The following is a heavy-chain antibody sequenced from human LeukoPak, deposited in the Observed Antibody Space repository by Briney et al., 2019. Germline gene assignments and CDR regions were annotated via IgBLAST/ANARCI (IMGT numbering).Heavy chain of an antibody. CDR2: IKQDGSEK. CDR3: ARDVDTPSGYYGMDV. Sequence: QPGGSLRLSCAASGFTFSSYWMSWVRQAPGKGLEWVANIKQDGSEKYYVDSVKGRFTISRDNAKNSLYLQMNSLRAEDTAVYYCARDVDTPSGYYGMDVWGQGTTVTVSS. J-gene: IGHJ6*02. V-gene: IGHV3-7*03. CDR1: GFTFSSYW. D-gene: IGHD5-18*01.